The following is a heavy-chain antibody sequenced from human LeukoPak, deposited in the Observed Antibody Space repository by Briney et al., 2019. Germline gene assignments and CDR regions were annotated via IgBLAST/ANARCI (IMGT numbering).Heavy chain of an antibody. CDR3: AGILTTANY. V-gene: IGHV4-39*01. D-gene: IGHD4-17*01. J-gene: IGHJ4*02. CDR2: IYYSGST. Sequence: SETLSLTCTVSGGSISSSSYYWGWIRQPPGKGLEWIGSIYYSGSTYYNPSLKSRVTISVDTSKNQFSLKLSSVTAADTAVYYCAGILTTANYWGQGTLVTVSS. CDR1: GGSISSSSYY.